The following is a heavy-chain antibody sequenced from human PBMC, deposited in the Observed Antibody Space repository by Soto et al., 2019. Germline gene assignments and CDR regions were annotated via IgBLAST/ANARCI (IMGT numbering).Heavy chain of an antibody. J-gene: IGHJ4*02. CDR2: INHSGST. V-gene: IGHV4-34*01. CDR1: GGSFSGYY. CDR3: ATLAPD. Sequence: SETLSLTCAVYGGSFSGYYWSWIRQPPGKGLEWIGEINHSGSTNYNPSLKSRVTISVDTTKNQFSLKLSSVTAADTAVYYCATLAPDWGQGTLVTVSS.